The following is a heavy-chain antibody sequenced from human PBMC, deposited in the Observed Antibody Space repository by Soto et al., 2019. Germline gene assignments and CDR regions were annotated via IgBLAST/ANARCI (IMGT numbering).Heavy chain of an antibody. J-gene: IGHJ6*02. D-gene: IGHD3-10*01. CDR1: GGSISSYY. CDR3: ARAGSSPRAGYYGMDV. Sequence: PSETLSLTCTVSGGSISSYYWSWIRQPPGKGLEWIGYIYYSGSTNYNPSLKSRVTISVDTSKNQFSLKLSSVTAADTAVYYCARAGSSPRAGYYGMDVWGQGTTVTVS. V-gene: IGHV4-59*01. CDR2: IYYSGST.